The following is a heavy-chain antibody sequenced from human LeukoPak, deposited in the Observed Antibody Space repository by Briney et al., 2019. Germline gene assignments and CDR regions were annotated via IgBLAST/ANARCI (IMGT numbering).Heavy chain of an antibody. D-gene: IGHD3-3*01. CDR1: GFTFSGYG. J-gene: IGHJ4*02. CDR3: AKESFWSPPYYFDY. V-gene: IGHV3-30*18. CDR2: ISYDGSNK. Sequence: GGSLRLSCAASGFTFSGYGMHWVRQAPGKGLEWVAVISYDGSNKYYADSVKGRFTISRDNSKNTLYLQMNSLRAEDTAVYYCAKESFWSPPYYFDYWGQGTLVTVSS.